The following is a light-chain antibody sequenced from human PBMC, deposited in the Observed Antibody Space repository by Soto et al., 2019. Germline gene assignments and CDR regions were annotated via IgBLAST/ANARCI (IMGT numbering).Light chain of an antibody. CDR1: QSVSNN. V-gene: IGKV3D-15*01. Sequence: PGGRATLSCRASQSVSNNYLAWYQQKPGQAPRLLIYGASNRATGIPDRFSGSGSGTEFTLTISSLQSEDFAVYYCQQYNNWPPITFGQGTRLEIK. CDR3: QQYNNWPPIT. J-gene: IGKJ5*01. CDR2: GAS.